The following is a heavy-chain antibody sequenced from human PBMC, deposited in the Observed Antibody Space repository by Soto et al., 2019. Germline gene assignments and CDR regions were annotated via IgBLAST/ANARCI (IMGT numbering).Heavy chain of an antibody. Sequence: PGGSLRLSCAASGFTFSSHWMNWVRQDPGKGLEWVANIKPDGSEKYYVDSVKGRFTISRDNAKNSLYLQMNSLKADDTAVYFCTSTASAAFDIWGQGTMVTVSS. J-gene: IGHJ3*02. V-gene: IGHV3-7*01. CDR3: TSTASAAFDI. CDR1: GFTFSSHW. D-gene: IGHD2-21*02. CDR2: IKPDGSEK.